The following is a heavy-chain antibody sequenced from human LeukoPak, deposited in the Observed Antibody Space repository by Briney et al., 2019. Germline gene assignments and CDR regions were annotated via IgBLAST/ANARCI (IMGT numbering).Heavy chain of an antibody. CDR1: RFTFSSYS. CDR2: ISSSSSYI. CDR3: ARDRRDTAMASPIDP. V-gene: IGHV3-21*01. D-gene: IGHD5-18*01. Sequence: GGSLRLSCAASRFTFSSYSMNWVRQAPGKGLEWVSSISSSSSYIYYADSVKGRFTISRDNAKNSLYLQMNSLRAEDTAVYYCARDRRDTAMASPIDPWGQGTLVTVSS. J-gene: IGHJ5*02.